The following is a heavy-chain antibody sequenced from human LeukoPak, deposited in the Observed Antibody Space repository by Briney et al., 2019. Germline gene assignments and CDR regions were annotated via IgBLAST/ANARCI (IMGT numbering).Heavy chain of an antibody. J-gene: IGHJ4*02. CDR2: MNPNSGNT. CDR3: ARVLTNGDLPGY. Sequence: GASVKVSCKASGYTFTRYDINWVRQATGQGLEWMGWMNPNSGNTGYAQKFQGRVTMTRNTSISTAYMELSSLRSEDTAVYYCARVLTNGDLPGYWGQGTLVTVSS. V-gene: IGHV1-8*01. CDR1: GYTFTRYD. D-gene: IGHD3-10*01.